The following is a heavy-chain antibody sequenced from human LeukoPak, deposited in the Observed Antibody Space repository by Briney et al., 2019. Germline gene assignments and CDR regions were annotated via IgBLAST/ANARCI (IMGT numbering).Heavy chain of an antibody. V-gene: IGHV3-23*01. CDR3: AKGAKPPGNYYDSSGYYYDY. CDR1: GFTFSSYA. CDR2: ISGSGGST. Sequence: GGSLRLSCAASGFTFSSYAMSWVRQAPGKGLEWVSAISGSGGSTYYADSVKGRFTISRDNSKNTLYLQMDSLRAEDTAVYYCAKGAKPPGNYYDSSGYYYDYWGQGTLVTVSS. J-gene: IGHJ4*02. D-gene: IGHD3-22*01.